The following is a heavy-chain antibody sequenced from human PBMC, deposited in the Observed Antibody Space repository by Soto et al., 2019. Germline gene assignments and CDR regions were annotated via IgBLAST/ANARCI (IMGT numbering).Heavy chain of an antibody. CDR1: GDSISDYY. CDR2: IFSSGST. D-gene: IGHD2-15*01. Sequence: SETLSLTCTVSGDSISDYYWSWIRQPAGKGLEWIGRIFSSGSTNYSPSLKSRVTMSVDTSKNQFSLELSSVTAADTAVYYCTRGPQHSRGQTHFYYGVDVWGQGSTVTVSS. CDR3: TRGPQHSRGQTHFYYGVDV. V-gene: IGHV4-4*07. J-gene: IGHJ6*02.